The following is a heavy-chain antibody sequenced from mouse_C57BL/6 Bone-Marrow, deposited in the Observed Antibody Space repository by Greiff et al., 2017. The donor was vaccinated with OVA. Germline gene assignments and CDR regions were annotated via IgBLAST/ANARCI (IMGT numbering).Heavy chain of an antibody. Sequence: EVKLQESGAELVRPGASVKLSCTASGFNIKDDYMHWVKQRPEQGLEWIGWIDPENGDTEYASKFQGKATITADTSSNTAYLQLSSLTSEDTAVYYCTTESTTVVARRYFDYWGQGTTLTVSS. V-gene: IGHV14-4*01. CDR2: IDPENGDT. CDR1: GFNIKDDY. D-gene: IGHD1-1*01. J-gene: IGHJ2*01. CDR3: TTESTTVVARRYFDY.